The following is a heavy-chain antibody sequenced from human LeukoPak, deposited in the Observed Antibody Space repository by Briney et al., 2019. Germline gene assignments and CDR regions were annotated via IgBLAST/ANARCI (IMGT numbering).Heavy chain of an antibody. Sequence: ASVKVSCKASGYTFTGYYMHWVRQAPGQGLEWMGWINPNSGGINYAQKFQGRVTMTRDTSISTAYMELSRLRSDDTAVYYCARVPFEYSSPGYYFDYWGQGTLVTVSS. CDR2: INPNSGGI. V-gene: IGHV1-2*02. J-gene: IGHJ4*02. D-gene: IGHD6-6*01. CDR1: GYTFTGYY. CDR3: ARVPFEYSSPGYYFDY.